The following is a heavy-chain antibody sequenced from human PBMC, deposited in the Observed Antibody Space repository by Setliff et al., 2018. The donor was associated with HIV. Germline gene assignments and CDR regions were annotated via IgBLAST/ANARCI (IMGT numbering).Heavy chain of an antibody. Sequence: ASVKVSCKASGYTFTSYGISWVRQAPGQGLEWMGWISAYNGNTNYARKLQGRVTMTTDTSTSTAYMELRSLRSDDTAVYYCARDNPEGGYSNYRWYFDYWGQGTLVTVSS. J-gene: IGHJ4*02. CDR3: ARDNPEGGYSNYRWYFDY. D-gene: IGHD4-4*01. CDR2: ISAYNGNT. CDR1: GYTFTSYG. V-gene: IGHV1-18*01.